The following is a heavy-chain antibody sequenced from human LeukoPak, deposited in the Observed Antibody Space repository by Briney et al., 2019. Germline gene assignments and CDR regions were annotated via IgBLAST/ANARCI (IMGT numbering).Heavy chain of an antibody. CDR2: IYYSGST. D-gene: IGHD3-3*01. CDR3: VSSSALLEWLSPIGYYYYGMDV. Sequence: SETLSLTCTVSGGSISSSSYYWGWIRQPPGKGLEWIGSIYYSGSTYYNPSLKSRVTISVDTSKNQFSLKLSSVTAADTAVYYCVSSSALLEWLSPIGYYYYGMDVWGQGTTVTVSS. J-gene: IGHJ6*02. CDR1: GGSISSSSYY. V-gene: IGHV4-39*01.